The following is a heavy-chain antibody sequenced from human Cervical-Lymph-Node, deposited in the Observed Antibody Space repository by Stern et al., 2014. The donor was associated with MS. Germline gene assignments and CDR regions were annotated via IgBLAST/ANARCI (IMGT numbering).Heavy chain of an antibody. CDR2: IAPVGGLT. CDR1: GFNFTTYY. V-gene: IGHV1-46*01. Sequence: VQLVESGAEVKKPGASVKVSCKASGFNFTTYYFHWVRQAPGQGLEWMGIIAPVGGLTRSAQKFQGRVSMTRDTSTSTFYMELSSLTSEDTAGYYCAGNNKALKNAFDIWGQGTMVTVS. CDR3: AGNNKALKNAFDI. J-gene: IGHJ3*02. D-gene: IGHD2/OR15-2a*01.